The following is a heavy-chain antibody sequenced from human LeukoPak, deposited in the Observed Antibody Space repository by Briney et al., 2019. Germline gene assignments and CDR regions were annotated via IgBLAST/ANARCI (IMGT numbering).Heavy chain of an antibody. CDR1: GGSFSGYY. CDR3: ARGRGKPRLGGVIALPFDY. Sequence: PSETLSLTCALYGGSFSGYYWSWIRQPPGKGLEWIGEINHSGSTNYNPSLKSRVTISVDTSKNQFSLKLSSVTAADTAVDYCARGRGKPRLGGVIALPFDYWGQGTLVTVSS. CDR2: INHSGST. V-gene: IGHV4-34*01. J-gene: IGHJ4*02. D-gene: IGHD3-16*02.